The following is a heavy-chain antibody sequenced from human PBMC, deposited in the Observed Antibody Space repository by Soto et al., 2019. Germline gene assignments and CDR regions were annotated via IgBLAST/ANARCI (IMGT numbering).Heavy chain of an antibody. CDR2: ISSNSAYI. D-gene: IGHD6-13*01. V-gene: IGHV3-21*01. J-gene: IGHJ5*02. CDR1: GFTFRSFT. CDR3: TRDAPRDSSARAWFDP. Sequence: GGSLRLSCAASGFTFRSFTMNWVRQAPGKGLEWVSTISSNSAYIYYTDALRGRFTISRDNAKNSLHLQMNSLRAEDTAVYYCTRDAPRDSSARAWFDPRGPGTVVTGSS.